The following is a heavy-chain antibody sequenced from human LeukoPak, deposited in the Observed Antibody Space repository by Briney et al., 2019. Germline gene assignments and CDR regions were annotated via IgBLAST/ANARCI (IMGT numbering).Heavy chain of an antibody. CDR1: GGTFSSYA. D-gene: IGHD1-26*01. V-gene: IGHV1-2*06. Sequence: ASVKVSCKASGGTFSSYAISWVRQAPGQGLEWMGRINPNSGGTNYAQKFQGRVTMTRDTSISTAYMELSRLRSDDTAVYYCARTIVGATDFDYWGQGTLVTVSS. CDR3: ARTIVGATDFDY. J-gene: IGHJ4*02. CDR2: INPNSGGT.